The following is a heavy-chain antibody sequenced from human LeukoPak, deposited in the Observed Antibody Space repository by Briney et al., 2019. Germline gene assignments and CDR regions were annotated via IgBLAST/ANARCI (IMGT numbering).Heavy chain of an antibody. Sequence: ASVKVSCKASGYTFTSYAMHWVRQAPGQRLEWMGWINAGNGNTKYSQKFQGRVTITRDTSASTAYMELSRLRSDDTAVYYCARTSAYYYDSSAYRFDPWGQGTLVTVSS. D-gene: IGHD3-22*01. CDR1: GYTFTSYA. V-gene: IGHV1-3*01. CDR2: INAGNGNT. CDR3: ARTSAYYYDSSAYRFDP. J-gene: IGHJ5*02.